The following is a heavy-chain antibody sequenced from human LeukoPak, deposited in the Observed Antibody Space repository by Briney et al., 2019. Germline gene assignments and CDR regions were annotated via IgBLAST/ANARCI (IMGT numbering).Heavy chain of an antibody. J-gene: IGHJ4*03. V-gene: IGHV4-59*01. D-gene: IGHD2-15*01. CDR2: IYNSGST. CDR1: GGSISSYY. CDR3: ARGLYYSGVSCSYDY. Sequence: ESLSLTCAVSGGSISSYYWSWIRQPPGKGLEWVGYIYNSGSTKYNPSLKRGVSTSVDTSKNHFSLWQSSVTAAGTAVYYSARGLYYSGVSCSYDYWGQRTL.